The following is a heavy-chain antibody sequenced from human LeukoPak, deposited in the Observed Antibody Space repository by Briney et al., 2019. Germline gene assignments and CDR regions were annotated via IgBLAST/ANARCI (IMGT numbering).Heavy chain of an antibody. J-gene: IGHJ4*02. V-gene: IGHV3-23*01. CDR3: AKATYGSGSDYILGFHY. CDR1: GFTGSYA. CDR2: ISGSGGST. Sequence: PGGSLRLSCAASGFTGSYAMSWVRQAPGKGLEWVSGISGSGGSTYYADSVKGRLTISRDNSKNTLYLQMNSLRAEDTAVYYCAKATYGSGSDYILGFHYWGQGTLVTVSS. D-gene: IGHD3-10*01.